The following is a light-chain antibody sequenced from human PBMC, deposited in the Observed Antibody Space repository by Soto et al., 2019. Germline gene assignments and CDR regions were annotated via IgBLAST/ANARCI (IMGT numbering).Light chain of an antibody. V-gene: IGKV1-5*03. J-gene: IGKJ1*01. CDR3: QQYNDNWT. CDR1: QSISSW. CDR2: KAS. Sequence: DIQMTQSPSTLSASVGDRVTITCRASQSISSWLAWYQQKPGKAPKLLLYKASTLQSGVPSRFSDSGSGTEFTLAISSLQPDDSATYYCQQYNDNWTFGQGTKVEIK.